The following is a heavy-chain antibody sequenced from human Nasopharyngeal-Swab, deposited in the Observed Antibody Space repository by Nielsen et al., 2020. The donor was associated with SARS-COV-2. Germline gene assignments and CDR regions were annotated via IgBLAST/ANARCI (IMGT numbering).Heavy chain of an antibody. D-gene: IGHD6-6*01. CDR3: ARDGYSSSWYAIDI. CDR1: GFTFSSYS. J-gene: IGHJ3*02. Sequence: LSLTCAASGFTFSSYSMSWVRQAPGKGLEWVSYISSSSSTIYYADSVKGRFTISRDNAKNSLYLQMNSLRDEDTAVYYCARDGYSSSWYAIDIWGQGTMVTVSS. V-gene: IGHV3-48*02. CDR2: ISSSSSTI.